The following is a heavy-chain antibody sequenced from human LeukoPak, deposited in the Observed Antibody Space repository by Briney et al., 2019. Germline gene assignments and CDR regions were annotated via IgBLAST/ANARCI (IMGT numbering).Heavy chain of an antibody. CDR1: GGSISSYY. CDR2: IYNSESP. Sequence: PQTLSLTCTVSGGSISSYYWSWIRQPPPKGLEWVGNIYNSESPNYNPSLKIRVAISVDTSKIQFSLKLAAVTAAYTAVYYGARPSKGYRYGFDYWGQGTLVTVSS. D-gene: IGHD5-18*01. V-gene: IGHV4-59*08. CDR3: ARPSKGYRYGFDY. J-gene: IGHJ4*02.